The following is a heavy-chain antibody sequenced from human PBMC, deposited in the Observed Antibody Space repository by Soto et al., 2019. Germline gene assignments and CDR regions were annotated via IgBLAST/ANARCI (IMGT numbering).Heavy chain of an antibody. CDR1: GDSVTTGSYS. V-gene: IGHV4-61*03. Sequence: SETLSLACKVSGDSVTTGSYSWTWIRQPPGKGLEWIGYIYYSGSTNYDPALESLASVFADKSGSHFSLYLTTVTSDDTAEYYCASRDYAIASWGRGTLVTIAA. D-gene: IGHD4-17*01. CDR2: IYYSGST. J-gene: IGHJ4*02. CDR3: ASRDYAIAS.